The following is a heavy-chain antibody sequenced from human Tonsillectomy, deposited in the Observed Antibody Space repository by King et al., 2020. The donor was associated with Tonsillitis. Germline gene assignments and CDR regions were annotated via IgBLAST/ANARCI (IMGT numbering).Heavy chain of an antibody. J-gene: IGHJ5*02. D-gene: IGHD1-14*01. CDR2: IKSKTDGGTT. Sequence: EVQLVESGGGLVKPGGSLRLSCAASGFSFSNTWMSWVRQAPGKGLEWVGRIKSKTDGGTTDYAAPVKGRFTISRDDSKNTLDLQMNSRKTEDTAMYYCTTDPPVGPWGQGILVTVSS. V-gene: IGHV3-15*01. CDR1: GFSFSNTW. CDR3: TTDPPVGP.